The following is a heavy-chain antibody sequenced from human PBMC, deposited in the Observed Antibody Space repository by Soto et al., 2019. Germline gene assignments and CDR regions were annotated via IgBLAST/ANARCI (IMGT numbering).Heavy chain of an antibody. CDR1: GFTFSSYA. D-gene: IGHD2-15*01. Sequence: GGSLRLSCAASGFTFSSYAMSWVRQAPGKGLEWVSAISGSGGSTYYADSVKGRFTISRDNSKNTLYLQMNSLRAEDTAVYYCASTCSSGSCLSDFDYWGQGTLVTVSS. V-gene: IGHV3-23*01. CDR3: ASTCSSGSCLSDFDY. J-gene: IGHJ4*02. CDR2: ISGSGGST.